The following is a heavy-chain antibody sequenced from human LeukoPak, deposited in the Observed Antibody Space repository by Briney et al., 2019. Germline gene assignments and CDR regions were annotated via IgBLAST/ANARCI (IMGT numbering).Heavy chain of an antibody. CDR1: GFTFSNSA. D-gene: IGHD3-22*01. CDR3: ARDISSGYYYVSNGMDV. CDR2: ISASGGTT. J-gene: IGHJ6*02. Sequence: GGSLRLSCAASGFTFSNSAMTWVRQAPGKGLEWVSTISASGGTTSYADSVKGRFTISRDNSKNTLYLQMNSPRAEDTAVYYCARDISSGYYYVSNGMDVWGQGTTVTVSS. V-gene: IGHV3-23*01.